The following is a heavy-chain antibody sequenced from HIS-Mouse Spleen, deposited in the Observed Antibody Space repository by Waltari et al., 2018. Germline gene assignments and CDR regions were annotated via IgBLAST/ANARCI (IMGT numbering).Heavy chain of an antibody. CDR1: GFTFSSYA. D-gene: IGHD1-20*01. Sequence: QVQLVESGGGVVQPGRSLRLSCAASGFTFSSYAMNWVRQAPDKGGEWVAVISYDGRNKNCAASVKGRFPICRDNSKNALYLQRNSLIADDTAVYYCARDHRNNWAIRDWGQGTLVTVSS. J-gene: IGHJ4*02. CDR2: ISYDGRNK. CDR3: ARDHRNNWAIRD. V-gene: IGHV3-30*01.